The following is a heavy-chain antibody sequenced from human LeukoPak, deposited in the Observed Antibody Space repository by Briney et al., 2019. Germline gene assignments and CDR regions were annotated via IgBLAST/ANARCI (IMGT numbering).Heavy chain of an antibody. V-gene: IGHV3-21*01. CDR2: ISSSSSYI. J-gene: IGHJ4*02. CDR3: ARDISGWLDH. Sequence: GGSLRLSCAASGFTFSSYSMNWVRQAPGKGLEWVSSISSSSSYIYYADSMKGRFTISRDNAKNSLYLQMNSLRAEDTAVYYCARDISGWLDHWGQGTLVTVSS. CDR1: GFTFSSYS. D-gene: IGHD6-19*01.